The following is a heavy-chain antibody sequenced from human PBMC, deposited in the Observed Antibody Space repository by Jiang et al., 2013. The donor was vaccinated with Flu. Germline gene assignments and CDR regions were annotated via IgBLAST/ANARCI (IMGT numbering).Heavy chain of an antibody. CDR3: ANFSLTSSWLVQDDAFDI. Sequence: GAEVKKPGASVKVSCKVSGYTLIELSMHWVRQAPGKGLEWMGGFDPEDGETIYAQKFQGRVTMTEDTSTDTAYMELSSLRSEDTAVYYCANFSLTSSWLVQDDAFDIWGQGTMVTVSS. V-gene: IGHV1-24*01. D-gene: IGHD6-19*01. CDR2: FDPEDGET. J-gene: IGHJ3*02. CDR1: GYTLIELS.